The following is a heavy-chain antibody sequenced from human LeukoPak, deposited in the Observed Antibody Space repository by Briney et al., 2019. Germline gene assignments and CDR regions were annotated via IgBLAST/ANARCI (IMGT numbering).Heavy chain of an antibody. D-gene: IGHD3-10*01. CDR1: GFTFSSYT. V-gene: IGHV3-48*01. CDR2: ISGSSSTI. Sequence: GGSLRLSCAASGFTFSSYTMNWVRQAPGKGLEWVSYISGSSSTIYYADSVKGRFTISRDNAKNSLYLQMNSLRAEDTAVYYCAREGYYGSGLYYYYYMDVWGKGTTVTVSS. CDR3: AREGYYGSGLYYYYYMDV. J-gene: IGHJ6*03.